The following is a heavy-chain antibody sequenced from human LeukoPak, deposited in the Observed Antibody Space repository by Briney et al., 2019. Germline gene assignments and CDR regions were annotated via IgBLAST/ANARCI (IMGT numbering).Heavy chain of an antibody. CDR3: ARVTTYYYDSSGF. J-gene: IGHJ4*02. Sequence: GGSLRLSCAASGFTFSSYSMNWVRQAPGKGLGWVSYISSSSSTRYYADSVKGRFTISRDNAKNSLYLQMNSLRAEDTAVYYCARVTTYYYDSSGFWGQGTLVTVSS. CDR1: GFTFSSYS. V-gene: IGHV3-48*04. CDR2: ISSSSSTR. D-gene: IGHD3-22*01.